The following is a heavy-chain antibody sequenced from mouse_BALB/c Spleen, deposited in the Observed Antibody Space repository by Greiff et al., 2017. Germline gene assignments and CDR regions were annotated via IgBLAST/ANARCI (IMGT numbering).Heavy chain of an antibody. D-gene: IGHD1-2*01. J-gene: IGHJ2*01. CDR2: ISYSGST. CDR3: ARAYGYAFDY. V-gene: IGHV3-2*02. Sequence: EVQLQQSGPGLVKPSQSLSLTCTVTGYSITSDYAWNWIRQFPGNKLEWMGYISYSGSTSYNPSLKSRISITRDTSKNQFFLQLNSVTTEDTATYYCARAYGYAFDYWGQGTTLTVSS. CDR1: GYSITSDYA.